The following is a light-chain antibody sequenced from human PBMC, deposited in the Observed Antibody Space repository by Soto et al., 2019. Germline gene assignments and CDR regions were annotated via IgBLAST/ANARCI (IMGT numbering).Light chain of an antibody. CDR2: DVA. J-gene: IGLJ1*01. CDR1: SSDVGGSNF. V-gene: IGLV2-14*03. Sequence: QSVLTHPASVSYSPGHSITISCTGTSSDVGGSNFVSWYQQHPGKPPKLIIYDVANRPSGVSNRFSGSKSGSTASLIISRLQTEDEADYYCVSYTSSTTYVFGTGTKVTVL. CDR3: VSYTSSTTYV.